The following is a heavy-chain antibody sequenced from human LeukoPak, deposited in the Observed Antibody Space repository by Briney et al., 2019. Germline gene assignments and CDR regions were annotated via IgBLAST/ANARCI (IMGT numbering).Heavy chain of an antibody. Sequence: ASVKVSCKASGYTFTGYYMHWVRQAPGQGLEWMGWINPNSGGTNYAQKFQGWVTMTRDTSISTAYMELSRLRSDGTAVYYCARVRPCSSTSCYLLDAFDIWGQGTMVTVSS. CDR1: GYTFTGYY. D-gene: IGHD2-2*01. V-gene: IGHV1-2*04. CDR3: ARVRPCSSTSCYLLDAFDI. J-gene: IGHJ3*02. CDR2: INPNSGGT.